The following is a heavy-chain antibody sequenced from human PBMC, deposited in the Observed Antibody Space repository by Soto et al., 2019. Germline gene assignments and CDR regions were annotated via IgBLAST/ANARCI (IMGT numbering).Heavy chain of an antibody. V-gene: IGHV3-15*01. CDR3: TTNRQLGFRGREKTKYYFDY. J-gene: IGHJ4*02. Sequence: EVQLVESGGGLVKPGGSLRLSCAASGFTFSNAWMSWVRQAPGKGLEWVGRIKSKTDGGTTDYAAPVKGRFTISRDDSKNTLYLQMNSLKTEDTAVYYCTTNRQLGFRGREKTKYYFDYWGQGTLVTVSS. CDR1: GFTFSNAW. CDR2: IKSKTDGGTT. D-gene: IGHD6-13*01.